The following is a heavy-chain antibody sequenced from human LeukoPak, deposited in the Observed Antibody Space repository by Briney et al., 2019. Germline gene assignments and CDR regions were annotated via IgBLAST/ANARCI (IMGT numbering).Heavy chain of an antibody. CDR2: FDPEDGET. CDR3: ATPRPVPAAIRGGYYYYYYMDV. CDR1: GYTLTELS. D-gene: IGHD2-2*02. V-gene: IGHV1-24*01. Sequence: ASVKVSCKVSGYTLTELSMHWLRQAPGKGLEWMGGFDPEDGETIYAQKFQGRVTMTEDTSTDTAYMELSSLRSEDTAVYYCATPRPVPAAIRGGYYYYYYMDVWGKGTTVTVSS. J-gene: IGHJ6*03.